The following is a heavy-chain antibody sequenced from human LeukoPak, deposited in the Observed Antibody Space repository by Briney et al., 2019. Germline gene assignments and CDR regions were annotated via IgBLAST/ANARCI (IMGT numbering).Heavy chain of an antibody. CDR1: GFTFSMYA. J-gene: IGHJ4*02. CDR2: IGGPSGGT. CDR3: AKDRARYDSGWPGLDY. V-gene: IGHV3-23*01. D-gene: IGHD6-19*01. Sequence: GGSLRLSCAASGFTFSMYAINWVRQAPGKGLEWVSVIGGPSGGTYYADSVKGRFTISRDNSKSTLYLQMNSLRAEDTAVYFCAKDRARYDSGWPGLDYWGQGTLVTVSS.